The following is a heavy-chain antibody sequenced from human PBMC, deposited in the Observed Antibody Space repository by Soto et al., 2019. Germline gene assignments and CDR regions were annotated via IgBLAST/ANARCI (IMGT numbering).Heavy chain of an antibody. CDR3: ARVRSPYYYDSSGRFDY. CDR2: IIPIFGTA. V-gene: IGHV1-69*06. D-gene: IGHD3-22*01. J-gene: IGHJ4*02. Sequence: QVQLVQSGAEVKKPGSSVKVSCKASGGTFSSYAISWVRQAPGQGLEWMGGIIPIFGTANYAQKFQGRVTMTTDTSTSTAYMELRSLRSDDTAVYYCARVRSPYYYDSSGRFDYWGQGTLVTVSS. CDR1: GGTFSSYA.